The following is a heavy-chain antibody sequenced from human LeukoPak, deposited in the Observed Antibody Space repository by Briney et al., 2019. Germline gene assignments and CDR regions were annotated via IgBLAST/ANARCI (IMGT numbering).Heavy chain of an antibody. J-gene: IGHJ4*02. CDR1: GGSISSYY. CDR3: ARDHYGSGSYYDY. Sequence: SETLSLTCTVSGGSISSYYWSWIRQPPGKGLEWIGYICYSGSTNYNPSLKSRVTISVDTSKNQFSLKLSSVTAADTAVYYCARDHYGSGSYYDYWGQGTLVTVSS. CDR2: ICYSGST. D-gene: IGHD3-10*01. V-gene: IGHV4-59*01.